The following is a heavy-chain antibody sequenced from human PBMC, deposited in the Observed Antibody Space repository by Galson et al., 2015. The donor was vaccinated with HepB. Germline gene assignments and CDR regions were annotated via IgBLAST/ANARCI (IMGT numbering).Heavy chain of an antibody. V-gene: IGHV3-23*01. D-gene: IGHD5/OR15-5a*01. Sequence: SLRLSCAASGFTFSIYAMSWVRQAPGKGLEWVSSISGSENATYYTDSVKGRITISRDNSKKTLYLQMNSLRAEDTAVYYCARCASLSTGCAVFDVWGQGTRVTVSS. CDR1: GFTFSIYA. CDR3: ARCASLSTGCAVFDV. CDR2: ISGSENAT. J-gene: IGHJ3*01.